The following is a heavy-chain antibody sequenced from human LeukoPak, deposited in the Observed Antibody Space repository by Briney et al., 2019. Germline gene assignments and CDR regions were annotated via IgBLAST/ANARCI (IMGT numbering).Heavy chain of an antibody. CDR1: GGSISSYY. Sequence: PSETLSLTCTVSGGSISSYYWSWIRQPPGKGLEWIGYIYYSGSTNYNPSLKSRVTISVDTSKNQFSLKLSSVTAADTAVYYCARVARYDFWSGYYLNFDYWGQGTPVTVSS. CDR3: ARVARYDFWSGYYLNFDY. CDR2: IYYSGST. D-gene: IGHD3-3*01. J-gene: IGHJ4*02. V-gene: IGHV4-59*01.